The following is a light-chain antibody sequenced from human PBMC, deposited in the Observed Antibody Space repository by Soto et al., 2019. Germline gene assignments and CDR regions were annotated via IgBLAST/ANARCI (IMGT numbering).Light chain of an antibody. V-gene: IGLV2-14*01. Sequence: QSVLTQPPSASGSPGQSVTISCTGSSSDIGSYKYVSWYQQHPGKAPKLMIYEVSNRPSGVSNRFSGSKSGNTASLTISGLQAEDEADYYCSSYTSSSTVVFGGGTKLTVL. CDR1: SSDIGSYKY. J-gene: IGLJ2*01. CDR3: SSYTSSSTVV. CDR2: EVS.